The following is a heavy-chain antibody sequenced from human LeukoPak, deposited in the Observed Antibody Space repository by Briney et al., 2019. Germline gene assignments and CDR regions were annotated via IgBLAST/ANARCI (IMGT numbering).Heavy chain of an antibody. D-gene: IGHD3-3*02. CDR3: VRELGAPAAGAFDL. CDR2: MGSSGTNG. V-gene: IGHV3-21*01. J-gene: IGHJ3*01. CDR1: GFTFTSYS. Sequence: GGSLRLSCAGSGFTFTSYSMNWVRQAPGKGLEGVSSMGSSGTNGYYAVSVKGRFIISRDNAKNSLFLQMNSLRAEDSALYYCVRELGAPAAGAFDLWGQGTLVTVSS.